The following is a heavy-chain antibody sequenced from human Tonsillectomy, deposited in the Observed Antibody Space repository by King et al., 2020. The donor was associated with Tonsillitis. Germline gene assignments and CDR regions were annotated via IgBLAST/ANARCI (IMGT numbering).Heavy chain of an antibody. D-gene: IGHD1-1*01. CDR2: ISSSGSTI. J-gene: IGHJ3*02. Sequence: VQLVESGGGLVQPGGSLRLSCAASGFTFSSYEMNWVRQAPGKGLEWVSYISSSGSTIYYADSVKGRFTISRDNAKNSLYLQMNSQRAEDTAVYYCARIMVRHDAFDIWGQGTMVTVSS. V-gene: IGHV3-48*03. CDR3: ARIMVRHDAFDI. CDR1: GFTFSSYE.